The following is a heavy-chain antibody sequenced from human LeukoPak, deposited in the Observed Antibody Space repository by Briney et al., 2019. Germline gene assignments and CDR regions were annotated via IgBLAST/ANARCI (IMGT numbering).Heavy chain of an antibody. CDR1: GGSISSSNW. D-gene: IGHD5-18*01. J-gene: IGHJ4*02. V-gene: IGHV4-4*02. CDR2: IYHSGST. Sequence: PSETLSLTCAVSGGSISSSNWWSWVRQPPGKGLEWIGEIYHSGSTNYNPSLKSRVTISVDKSKNQFSQKLSSVTAADTAVYYCARAALDTAMNYFDYWGQGTLVTVSS. CDR3: ARAALDTAMNYFDY.